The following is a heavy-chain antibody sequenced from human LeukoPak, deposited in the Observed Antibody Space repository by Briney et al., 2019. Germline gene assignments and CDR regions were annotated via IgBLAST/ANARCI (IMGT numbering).Heavy chain of an antibody. Sequence: GGSLRLSCAASGFTVSSNYMSWVRQAPGKGLEWVSVIYSGGSTYYADSVKGRFTISSDNSKNTLYLQMNSLRAEDTAVYYCARGWHYGSGDADWSQGTLVTVSS. CDR1: GFTVSSNY. J-gene: IGHJ4*02. V-gene: IGHV3-53*01. CDR2: IYSGGST. CDR3: ARGWHYGSGDAD. D-gene: IGHD3-10*01.